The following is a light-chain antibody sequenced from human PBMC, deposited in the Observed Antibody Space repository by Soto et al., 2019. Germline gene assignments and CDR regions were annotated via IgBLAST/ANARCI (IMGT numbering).Light chain of an antibody. J-gene: IGKJ5*01. CDR3: QQYNSYSIT. CDR2: KAS. V-gene: IGKV1-5*03. CDR1: QTISSW. Sequence: DIKMTQSPSTLSGSVGDRVTITCRASQTISSWLAWYQQKPGKAPKLLIYKASTLKSGVPSRFSGSGSGTEFTLTISSLQPDDFATYYCQQYNSYSITFGQGTRLEIK.